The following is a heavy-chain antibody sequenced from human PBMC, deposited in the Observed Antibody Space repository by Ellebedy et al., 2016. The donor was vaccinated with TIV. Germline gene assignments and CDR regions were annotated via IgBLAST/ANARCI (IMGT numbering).Heavy chain of an antibody. V-gene: IGHV1-46*01. D-gene: IGHD2-15*01. J-gene: IGHJ3*02. CDR1: GYTFTSYY. CDR3: ATRSLLSAFDI. CDR2: INPSGGST. Sequence: ASVKVSXKASGYTFTSYYMHWVRQAPGQGLEWMGIINPSGGSTSYAQKFQGRVTMARDTSTSTVYMELSSLRSEDTAVYYCATRSLLSAFDIWGQGTMVTVSS.